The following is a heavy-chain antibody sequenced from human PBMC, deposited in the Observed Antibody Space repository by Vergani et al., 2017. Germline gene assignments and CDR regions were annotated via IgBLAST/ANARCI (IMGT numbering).Heavy chain of an antibody. V-gene: IGHV1-69*12. Sequence: QVQLVQSGAAVKKPGSSVKVSCKASGGTFSSYAISWVRQAPGQGLEWMGGIIPIFGTANSAKKFQGRVTITADESPSTAYMELSSLRSEDTAVYYCARAKGGSYYGDYYYGMDVGGQGTTVTVSS. CDR1: GGTFSSYA. D-gene: IGHD1-26*01. J-gene: IGHJ6*02. CDR3: ARAKGGSYYGDYYYGMDV. CDR2: IIPIFGTA.